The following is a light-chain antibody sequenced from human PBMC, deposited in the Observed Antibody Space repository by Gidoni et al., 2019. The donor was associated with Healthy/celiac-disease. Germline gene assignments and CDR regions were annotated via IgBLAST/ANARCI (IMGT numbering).Light chain of an antibody. V-gene: IGKV3-15*01. J-gene: IGKJ1*01. CDR3: QQYNNWPTWT. CDR2: GAS. Sequence: EIVMTQSPATLSVSPGERATLSCRASQSVSSNLAWYQKKPGQAPRLLIYGASTSATGIPARFSGSGSGTEFTLTISSLQSEDFAVYYCQQYNNWPTWTFGQGTKVEIK. CDR1: QSVSSN.